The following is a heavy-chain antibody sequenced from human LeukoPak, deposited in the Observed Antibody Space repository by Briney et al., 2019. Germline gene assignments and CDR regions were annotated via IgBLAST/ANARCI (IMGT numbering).Heavy chain of an antibody. CDR3: ARSRHGGWDSFDY. CDR2: ISSSGSTI. J-gene: IGHJ4*02. V-gene: IGHV3-48*03. CDR1: GFTFSSYE. D-gene: IGHD6-19*01. Sequence: GGSLRLSRAVSGFTFSSYEMNWVRQAPGKGLEWVSHISSSGSTIYYADSVKGRFTISRDNAKNSRYLQMNSLRAEDTAVYYCARSRHGGWDSFDYWGQGTLVTVSS.